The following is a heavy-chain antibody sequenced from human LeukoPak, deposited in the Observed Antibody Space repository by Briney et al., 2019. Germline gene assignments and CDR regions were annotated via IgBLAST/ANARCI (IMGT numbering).Heavy chain of an antibody. Sequence: GGSLRLSCTASGFTFGDYAMSWVRQAPGKGLEWVGFIRSKAYGGTTEYAASVKGRFTISRDDSKSIAYLQMNSLKTEDTAVYYCTREPYSSSYYYYYMDVWGKGTTVTVSS. D-gene: IGHD6-6*01. V-gene: IGHV3-49*04. CDR3: TREPYSSSYYYYYMDV. CDR2: IRSKAYGGTT. J-gene: IGHJ6*03. CDR1: GFTFGDYA.